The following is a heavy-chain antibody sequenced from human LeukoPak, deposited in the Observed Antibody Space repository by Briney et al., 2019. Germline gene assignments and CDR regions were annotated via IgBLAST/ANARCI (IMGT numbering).Heavy chain of an antibody. CDR3: AKDSDPAWDGYNDY. J-gene: IGHJ4*02. CDR1: GFTFSSYG. D-gene: IGHD5-24*01. Sequence: GRSLRLSCAASGFTFSSYGMHWVRQAPGKGLEWVAVIWYDGSNKYYADSVKGRFTISRDNSKNTLYLQMNSLRAEDTAVYYCAKDSDPAWDGYNDYWAREPWSPSPQ. V-gene: IGHV3-33*06. CDR2: IWYDGSNK.